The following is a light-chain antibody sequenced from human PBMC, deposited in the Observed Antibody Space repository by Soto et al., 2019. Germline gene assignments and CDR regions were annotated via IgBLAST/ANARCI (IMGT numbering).Light chain of an antibody. CDR1: QSVSSN. Sequence: EIVMTQFPATLSVSPGERATLSCRASQSVSSNLAWYQQKRGQAPRLLIYGASTRATGIPARFSGSGSGTEFTLTISSLQSEDFAVYYCQQYHNSPPLTFGGGTKVEIK. CDR2: GAS. V-gene: IGKV3-15*01. CDR3: QQYHNSPPLT. J-gene: IGKJ4*01.